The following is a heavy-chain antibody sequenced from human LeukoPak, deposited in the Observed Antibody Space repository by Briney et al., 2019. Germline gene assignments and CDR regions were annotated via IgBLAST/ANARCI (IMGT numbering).Heavy chain of an antibody. D-gene: IGHD3-10*01. CDR3: ARVLSGRGSLYSYYYYMDV. V-gene: IGHV3-23*01. J-gene: IGHJ6*03. CDR2: ISGSGDNM. Sequence: GGSLRLSCLASKFTFNNYAMTWVRQAPGKGLEWVSSISGSGDNMDYADSVKGRFTISRDNSENTLYLLMNSLRAEDTAVYYCARVLSGRGSLYSYYYYMDVWGKGTTVTISS. CDR1: KFTFNNYA.